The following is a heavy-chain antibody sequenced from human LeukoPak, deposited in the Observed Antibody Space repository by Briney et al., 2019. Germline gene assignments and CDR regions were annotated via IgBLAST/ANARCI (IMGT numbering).Heavy chain of an antibody. CDR3: AKDRAYLGYCSSTSCVSPGYYYYYYMDV. D-gene: IGHD2-2*01. CDR1: GFNFSSYG. V-gene: IGHV3-30*18. J-gene: IGHJ6*03. Sequence: PGRSLRLSCAASGFNFSSYGMHWVRQAPGKGLEWVAVISYDGSNKYYADSVKGRFTISRDNSKNTLYLQMNSLRAEDTAVYYCAKDRAYLGYCSSTSCVSPGYYYYYYMDVWGKGTTVTVSS. CDR2: ISYDGSNK.